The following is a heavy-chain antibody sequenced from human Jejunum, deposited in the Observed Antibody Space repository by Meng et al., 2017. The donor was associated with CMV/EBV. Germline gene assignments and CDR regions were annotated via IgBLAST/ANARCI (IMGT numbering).Heavy chain of an antibody. J-gene: IGHJ4*02. Sequence: SCAASGFNFGDHGMNWVRQAPGKGLEWVSSISSSSGYIYYADSVKGRFTVSRDNAKKSLYLYMNSLRAEDTAIYYCARAGWAAIGYWGQGTVVTVSS. V-gene: IGHV3-21*01. CDR1: GFNFGDHG. CDR2: ISSSSGYI. CDR3: ARAGWAAIGY. D-gene: IGHD2-2*01.